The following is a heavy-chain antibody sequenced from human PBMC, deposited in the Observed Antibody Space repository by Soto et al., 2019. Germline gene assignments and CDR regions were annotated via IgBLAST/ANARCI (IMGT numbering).Heavy chain of an antibody. J-gene: IGHJ6*02. V-gene: IGHV3-9*01. CDR2: INTDGSST. Sequence: ESGGGLVQPGRSLRLSCAASGFTFDDYAMHWVRQAPGKGLEWVSGINTDGSSTTYADSVKGRFTISRDNAKNTLYLQMNSLRAEDTAIYYCARTRSDYATGGYYYGMDVWGQGTTVTVSS. D-gene: IGHD2-8*02. CDR1: GFTFDDYA. CDR3: ARTRSDYATGGYYYGMDV.